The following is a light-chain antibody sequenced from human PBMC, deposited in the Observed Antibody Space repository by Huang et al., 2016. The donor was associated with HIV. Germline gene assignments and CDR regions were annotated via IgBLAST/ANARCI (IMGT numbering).Light chain of an antibody. J-gene: IGKJ4*01. CDR3: QQYDTYPLT. CDR1: QSISSG. CDR2: KAS. Sequence: DIQMTQSPSTLSASVGDRVTITCRASQSISSGLAWYQQKPGKAPKLLRYKASKLEMGVPSRGSGSGSGTEFTLTSSSLQPDDFATYYCQQYDTYPLTFGGGTKVEIK. V-gene: IGKV1-5*03.